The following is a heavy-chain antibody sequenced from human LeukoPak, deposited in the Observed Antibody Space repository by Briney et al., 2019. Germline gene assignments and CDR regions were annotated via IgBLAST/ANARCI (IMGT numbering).Heavy chain of an antibody. V-gene: IGHV3-48*04. Sequence: GGSLRLSCAASGFTFSSYSMNWVRQAPGKGLEWVSYISSSGSTIYYADSVKGRFTISRDNAKNSLYLQMNSLRAEDTAVYYCARSSSGSYYSGEDYWGQGTLVTVSS. D-gene: IGHD3-10*01. J-gene: IGHJ4*02. CDR1: GFTFSSYS. CDR3: ARSSSGSYYSGEDY. CDR2: ISSSGSTI.